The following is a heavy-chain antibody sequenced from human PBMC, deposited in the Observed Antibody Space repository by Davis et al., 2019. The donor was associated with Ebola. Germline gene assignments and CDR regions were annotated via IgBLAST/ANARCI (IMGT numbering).Heavy chain of an antibody. Sequence: PGGSLRLSCAASGFTFSSYSMNWVRQAPGKGLEWVSSISSSSSYIYYAYSVKGRFTISRDNSKNTLYLQMNSLRAEDTAVYYCAKAGVATILGYYYYGMDVWGQGTTVTVSS. CDR2: ISSSSSYI. CDR1: GFTFSSYS. J-gene: IGHJ6*02. D-gene: IGHD5-12*01. V-gene: IGHV3-21*04. CDR3: AKAGVATILGYYYYGMDV.